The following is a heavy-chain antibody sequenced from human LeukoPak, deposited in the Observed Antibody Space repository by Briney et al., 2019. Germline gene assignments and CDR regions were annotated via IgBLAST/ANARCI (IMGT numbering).Heavy chain of an antibody. J-gene: IGHJ3*02. Sequence: SETLSLTCTVSGGSISSYYWSWIRQPPGKGLERIGYIYTSGSTNYNPPLKSRVTISVDTSKNQFSLKLSSVTAADTAVYYCARRKGARYYYDSSGYYLDAFDIWGQGTMVTVSS. CDR2: IYTSGST. CDR1: GGSISSYY. D-gene: IGHD3-22*01. V-gene: IGHV4-4*09. CDR3: ARRKGARYYYDSSGYYLDAFDI.